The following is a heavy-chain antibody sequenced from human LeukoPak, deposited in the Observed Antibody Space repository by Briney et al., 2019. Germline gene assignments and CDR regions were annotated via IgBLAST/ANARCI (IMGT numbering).Heavy chain of an antibody. J-gene: IGHJ5*02. CDR1: GFTVSSNY. Sequence: VGSLRLSCAASGFTVSSNYMSWVRQAPGKGLEWVSVIYSGGSTYYADSVKGRFTISRDNSKNTLYLQMNSLRAEDTAVYYCARGGGYCSSTSCRYNWFDPWGQGTLVTVSS. CDR3: ARGGGYCSSTSCRYNWFDP. CDR2: IYSGGST. D-gene: IGHD2-2*01. V-gene: IGHV3-53*01.